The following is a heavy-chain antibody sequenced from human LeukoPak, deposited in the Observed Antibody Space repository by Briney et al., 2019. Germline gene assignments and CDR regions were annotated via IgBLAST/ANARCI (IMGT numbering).Heavy chain of an antibody. Sequence: SETLSLTCTVSGGSISSGDYYWSWIRQPPGKGLEWIGYIYYSGSTSYNPSLKSRVTISVDTSKNHFSLKLSSVTAAGTAVYYCARDLSGFLFDYWGQGTLATVSP. D-gene: IGHD2/OR15-2a*01. CDR3: ARDLSGFLFDY. J-gene: IGHJ4*02. CDR2: IYYSGST. V-gene: IGHV4-30-4*01. CDR1: GGSISSGDYY.